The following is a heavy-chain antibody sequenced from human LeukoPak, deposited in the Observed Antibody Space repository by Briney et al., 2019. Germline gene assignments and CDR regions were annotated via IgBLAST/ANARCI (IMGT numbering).Heavy chain of an antibody. D-gene: IGHD6-19*01. CDR1: GFTFSSYG. V-gene: IGHV3-23*01. CDR2: ISGSGGST. J-gene: IGHJ6*04. Sequence: PGGSLRLSCAASGFTFSSYGMSWVRQAPGKGLEWVSAISGSGGSTYYADSVKGRFTISRDNAKNSLFLQMNSLRAEDTAVYYCARDGTPSYTSGWVYMDAWGKGTTVTISS. CDR3: ARDGTPSYTSGWVYMDA.